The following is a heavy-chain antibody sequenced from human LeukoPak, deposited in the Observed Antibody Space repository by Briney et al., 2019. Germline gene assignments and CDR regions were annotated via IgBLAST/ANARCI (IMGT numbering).Heavy chain of an antibody. CDR2: INAGSDDT. D-gene: IGHD6-13*01. J-gene: IGHJ4*02. CDR1: GYTFTSHA. CDR3: ARTARIAATVGDYFDY. V-gene: IGHV1-3*01. Sequence: ASVKVSCKASGYTFTSHAIHWVRQAPGQRPEWMGWINAGSDDTKCSQNLEGRVTITRDTSASTAYMELSSLKSEDTAVYYCARTARIAATVGDYFDYWGQGTLVTVSS.